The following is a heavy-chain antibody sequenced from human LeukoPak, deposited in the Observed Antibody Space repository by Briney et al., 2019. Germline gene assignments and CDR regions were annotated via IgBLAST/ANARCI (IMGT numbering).Heavy chain of an antibody. CDR2: MNPNSGST. CDR3: ARGDTVTTYTETFDY. D-gene: IGHD4-17*01. Sequence: ASVKVSCKASGYTFTSYDINWVRQATGQGLEWMGWMNPNSGSTGYAQKFQGRVTMTRNTSISTAYMELSSLRSEDTAVYYCARGDTVTTYTETFDYWGQGTLVTVSS. J-gene: IGHJ4*02. V-gene: IGHV1-8*01. CDR1: GYTFTSYD.